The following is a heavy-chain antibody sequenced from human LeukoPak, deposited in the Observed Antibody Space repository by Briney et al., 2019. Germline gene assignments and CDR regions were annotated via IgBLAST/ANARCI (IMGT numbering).Heavy chain of an antibody. D-gene: IGHD6-6*01. V-gene: IGHV4-59*01. J-gene: IGHJ4*02. CDR3: ARAEYPGYFDY. Sequence: SETLSLTCTVSGGSISSYYWSWIRQPPGKGLEWIGYIYYSGSTNYNPSLESRVTISVDTSKNQFSLKLSSVTAADTAVYYCARAEYPGYFDYWGQGTLVTVSS. CDR1: GGSISSYY. CDR2: IYYSGST.